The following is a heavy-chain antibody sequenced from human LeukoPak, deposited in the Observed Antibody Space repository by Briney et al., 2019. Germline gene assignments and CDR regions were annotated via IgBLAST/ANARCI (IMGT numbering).Heavy chain of an antibody. Sequence: PGGSLRLPCAASGFTFSSYSMNWVRQAPGKGLEWVSSISSSSSYIYYADSVKGRFTISRDNAKNSLYLQVNSLRAEDTAVYYCARVEDIVVVPAAIYFDYWGQGTLVTVSS. CDR3: ARVEDIVVVPAAIYFDY. D-gene: IGHD2-2*02. J-gene: IGHJ4*02. CDR1: GFTFSSYS. V-gene: IGHV3-21*01. CDR2: ISSSSSYI.